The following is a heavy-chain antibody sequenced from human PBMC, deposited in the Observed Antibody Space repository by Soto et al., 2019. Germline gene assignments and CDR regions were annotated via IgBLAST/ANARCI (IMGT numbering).Heavy chain of an antibody. CDR3: ARGIPLHYFVVVVAAAQDYYYGMDV. V-gene: IGHV1-2*02. J-gene: IGHJ6*02. Sequence: ASVKVSCKASGYTFTGYYMHWVRQAPGQGLEWMGWINPNSGGTNYAQKFQGRVTMTRDTSISTAYMELSRLRSDDTAVYYCARGIPLHYFVVVVAAAQDYYYGMDVWGQGTTVTVSS. D-gene: IGHD2-15*01. CDR1: GYTFTGYY. CDR2: INPNSGGT.